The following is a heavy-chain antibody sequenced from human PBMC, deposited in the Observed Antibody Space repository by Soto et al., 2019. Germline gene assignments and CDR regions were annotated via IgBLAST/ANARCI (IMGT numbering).Heavy chain of an antibody. V-gene: IGHV1-18*04. J-gene: IGHJ4*02. Sequence: ASVKVSCKTSGYTFTNYGLTWVRQAPGQGLEWMGWISTYNGDTNYAQRLQGRVTMTTDTSTSTAFMELRGLRSDDTAVYYCAREDYSASFDYWGQGTPVTVSS. CDR2: ISTYNGDT. D-gene: IGHD6-13*01. CDR1: GYTFTNYG. CDR3: AREDYSASFDY.